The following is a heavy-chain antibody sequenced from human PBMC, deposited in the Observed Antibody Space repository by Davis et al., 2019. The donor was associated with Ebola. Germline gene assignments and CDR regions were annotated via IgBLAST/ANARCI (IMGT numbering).Heavy chain of an antibody. CDR2: IYHSGST. Sequence: SETLSLTCAVSGGSISSGGYSWSWIRQPPGTGLEWIGYIYHSGSTYYNPSLKSRVTISVDRSKNQFSLKLSSVTAADTAVYYCARGYSYGSGWFDPWGQGTLVTVSS. J-gene: IGHJ5*02. CDR1: GGSISSGGYS. V-gene: IGHV4-30-2*01. D-gene: IGHD5-18*01. CDR3: ARGYSYGSGWFDP.